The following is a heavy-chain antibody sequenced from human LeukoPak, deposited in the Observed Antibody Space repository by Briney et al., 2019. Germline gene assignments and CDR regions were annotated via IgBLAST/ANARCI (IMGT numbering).Heavy chain of an antibody. CDR2: IYSGGTT. V-gene: IGHV3-53*01. J-gene: IGHJ3*02. D-gene: IGHD4-17*01. Sequence: GGSLRLSCAASGFTVSSNYMSWVRQAPGKGLEWISVIYSGGTTYYADSVKGRFTISRDNSNNTLYLQMHSLRAEDAAVYYCARGPVTKFEIWGQGTILTVSS. CDR3: ARGPVTKFEI. CDR1: GFTVSSNY.